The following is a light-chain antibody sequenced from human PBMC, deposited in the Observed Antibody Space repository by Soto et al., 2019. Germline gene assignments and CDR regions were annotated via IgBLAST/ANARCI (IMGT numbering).Light chain of an antibody. Sequence: QSVLTQPPSASGSPGQSVTISCTGTSSDVGGYNYVSWYQQHPGKAPKLMIYEVSKRPSGVPDHFSGSKSGNTASLTVSGLQAEDEADYYCSSYAGSNIVFGGGTKLTVL. J-gene: IGLJ3*02. CDR1: SSDVGGYNY. CDR2: EVS. CDR3: SSYAGSNIV. V-gene: IGLV2-8*01.